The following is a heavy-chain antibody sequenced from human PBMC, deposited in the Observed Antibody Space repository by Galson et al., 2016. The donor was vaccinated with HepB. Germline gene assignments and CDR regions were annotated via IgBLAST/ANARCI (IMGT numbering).Heavy chain of an antibody. CDR1: GGSFSAYY. Sequence: ETLSLTCEVYGGSFSAYYWSWIRQPPGKGLDWIGEINHSGSTNYNPSLKRRVTISPGRSKNQFSLKLTSVTAADTAVYYCASQEMATINFDYWGQGTLVTVSS. J-gene: IGHJ4*02. CDR3: ASQEMATINFDY. CDR2: INHSGST. D-gene: IGHD5-24*01. V-gene: IGHV4-34*01.